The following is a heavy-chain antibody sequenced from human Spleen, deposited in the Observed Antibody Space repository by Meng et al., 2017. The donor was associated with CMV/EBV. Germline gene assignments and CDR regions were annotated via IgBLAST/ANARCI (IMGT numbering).Heavy chain of an antibody. Sequence: GESLKISCAASGFTFSSYAMHWVRQAPGKGLEWVSSFSSGSNYIYYIDSVKGRFTISRDNAKNSLYLQMDSLRAEDTAVYYCAKVPVAGAGKADYWGQGTLVTVSS. CDR2: FSSGSNYI. D-gene: IGHD6-13*01. CDR3: AKVPVAGAGKADY. CDR1: GFTFSSYA. J-gene: IGHJ4*02. V-gene: IGHV3-21*01.